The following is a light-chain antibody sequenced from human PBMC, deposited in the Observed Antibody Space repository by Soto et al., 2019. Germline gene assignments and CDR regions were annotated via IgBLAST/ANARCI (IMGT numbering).Light chain of an antibody. CDR3: TSYTSYSTHV. Sequence: QSALTQPASVSGSPGQSITISCTGTSSDVGNYNYVSWYQQHPGKAPKLMIYEVSNRPSGVSYRFSGSKSGNTASLTISGLQAGDEADYYCTSYTSYSTHVFGTGTKVTVL. CDR1: SSDVGNYNY. CDR2: EVS. V-gene: IGLV2-14*01. J-gene: IGLJ1*01.